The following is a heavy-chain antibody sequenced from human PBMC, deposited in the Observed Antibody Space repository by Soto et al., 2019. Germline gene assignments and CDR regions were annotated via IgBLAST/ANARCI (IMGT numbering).Heavy chain of an antibody. Sequence: EVQLVQSGGGLVKPGGSLRLSCAASGFNLSHPWMTWVRQAAGKGLEWVGRIKSETDGGTADYAAPVKGRITISREDSKNTVYLQMNSLKTEDTAVYYCTTGIYYDRLTGYHDVAYWGQGTLVTVSS. J-gene: IGHJ4*02. CDR3: TTGIYYDRLTGYHDVAY. CDR1: GFNLSHPW. CDR2: IKSETDGGTA. D-gene: IGHD3-9*01. V-gene: IGHV3-15*01.